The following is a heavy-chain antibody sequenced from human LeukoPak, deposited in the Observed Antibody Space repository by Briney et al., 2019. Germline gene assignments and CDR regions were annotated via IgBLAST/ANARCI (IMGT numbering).Heavy chain of an antibody. V-gene: IGHV1-18*01. CDR3: ARVRDFWSGHYNWFDP. Sequence: ASVKVSCKASGYTFTSYAISWVRQAPGQGLEWMGWIGAYDGKTNYAQEFQGRVTVTTDTSTSTAYMELRSLTSDDTAVYYCARVRDFWSGHYNWFDPWGQGTLVTVSS. CDR1: GYTFTSYA. D-gene: IGHD3-3*01. CDR2: IGAYDGKT. J-gene: IGHJ5*02.